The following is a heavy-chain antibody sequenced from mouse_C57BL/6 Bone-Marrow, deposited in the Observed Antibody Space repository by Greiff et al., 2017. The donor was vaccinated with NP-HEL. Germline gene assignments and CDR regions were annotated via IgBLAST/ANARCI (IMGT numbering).Heavy chain of an antibody. Sequence: QVQLKQPGAELVKPGASVKMSCKASGYTFTSYWITWVKQRPGQGLEWIGDIYPGSGSTNYNEKFKSKATLTVDTSSSTAYMQLSSLTSEDSAVYYCAREIGILRSHYFDYWGQGTTLTVSS. CDR2: IYPGSGST. D-gene: IGHD1-1*01. CDR3: AREIGILRSHYFDY. J-gene: IGHJ2*01. CDR1: GYTFTSYW. V-gene: IGHV1-55*01.